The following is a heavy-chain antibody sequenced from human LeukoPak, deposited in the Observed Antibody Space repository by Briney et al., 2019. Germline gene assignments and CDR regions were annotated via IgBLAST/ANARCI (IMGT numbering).Heavy chain of an antibody. Sequence: GGSLRLSCATSRFTFSSYAMSWVRQARGEGLEWVSHISSSSGTIYYADSVEGRFTISRDNAKSSLFLQMNSLRDEDTAVYYCVTAAVAGTVYWGQGTLVTVSS. D-gene: IGHD6-19*01. CDR1: RFTFSSYA. J-gene: IGHJ4*02. V-gene: IGHV3-48*02. CDR3: VTAAVAGTVY. CDR2: ISSSSGTI.